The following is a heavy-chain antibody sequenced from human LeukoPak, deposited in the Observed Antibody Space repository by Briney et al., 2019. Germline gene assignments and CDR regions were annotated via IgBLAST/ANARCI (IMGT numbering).Heavy chain of an antibody. J-gene: IGHJ4*02. CDR3: ARETGLSSGYYYYY. D-gene: IGHD3-22*01. Sequence: SETLSLTCTVSGGSISSYYWSWIRQPPGKGLEWIGYIYYSGSTNYNPSLKSRVTISIDTSKNQFSLKLSSVTAADTAVYYCARETGLSSGYYYYYWGQGTLVTVSS. V-gene: IGHV4-59*12. CDR1: GGSISSYY. CDR2: IYYSGST.